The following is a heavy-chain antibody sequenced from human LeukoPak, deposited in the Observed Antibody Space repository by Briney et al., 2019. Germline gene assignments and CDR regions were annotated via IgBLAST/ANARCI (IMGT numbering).Heavy chain of an antibody. D-gene: IGHD1-26*01. Sequence: GGSLRLSCAASGFTFSSFAIHWVRQAPGKGLEWVAVISSDGSIKYYVDSVKGRFTISRDNSKNTLYLQMNSLRAEDTAVYYCARALAQWELPLYYYYYMDVWGKGTTVTISS. V-gene: IGHV3-30*04. CDR3: ARALAQWELPLYYYYYMDV. CDR1: GFTFSSFA. CDR2: ISSDGSIK. J-gene: IGHJ6*03.